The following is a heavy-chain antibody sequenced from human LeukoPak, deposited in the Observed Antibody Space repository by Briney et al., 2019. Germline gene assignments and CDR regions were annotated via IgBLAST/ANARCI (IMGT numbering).Heavy chain of an antibody. D-gene: IGHD3-10*01. J-gene: IGHJ4*02. V-gene: IGHV4-30-4*01. CDR2: IYYSGST. Sequence: PSQTLSLTCTVSGGSISSGDYYWSWIRQPPGKGLEWIGYIYYSGSTYYNPSLKSRVTISVDTSKNQFSLKLSSVTAADTAVYYCARLRIGDGSDLMRNQRVPQFDYWGQGTLVTVSS. CDR3: ARLRIGDGSDLMRNQRVPQFDY. CDR1: GGSISSGDYY.